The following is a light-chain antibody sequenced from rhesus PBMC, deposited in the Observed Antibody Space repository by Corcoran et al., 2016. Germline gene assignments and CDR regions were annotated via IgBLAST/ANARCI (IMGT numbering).Light chain of an antibody. CDR1: QGINKD. Sequence: DIQMTQSPSSLSASVGDRVTVTCRASQGINKDLTWYQQKPGKAPTLLIYAASSLQTGVSSRFSGRGSETDFTLTISSLQAEDVATYYCQQDYSPPSTFGQGTKVEIK. V-gene: IGKV1-94*01. CDR2: AAS. J-gene: IGKJ1*01. CDR3: QQDYSPPST.